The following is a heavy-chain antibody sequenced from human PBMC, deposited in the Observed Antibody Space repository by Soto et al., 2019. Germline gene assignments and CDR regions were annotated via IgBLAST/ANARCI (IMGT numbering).Heavy chain of an antibody. CDR1: GYTFTSNY. CDR2: INPGIGST. Sequence: QVQLVQSGAEVKHSGASMKVSCKASGYTFTSNYLHWIRQAPGQGREWMGTINPGIGSTTYAENFQGRVAMTRDTSTSTVHLELSSLRFEDTAGYYCARQYCTGTSCYPYFDYWGQGTLITVSS. V-gene: IGHV1-46*01. J-gene: IGHJ4*02. D-gene: IGHD2-2*01. CDR3: ARQYCTGTSCYPYFDY.